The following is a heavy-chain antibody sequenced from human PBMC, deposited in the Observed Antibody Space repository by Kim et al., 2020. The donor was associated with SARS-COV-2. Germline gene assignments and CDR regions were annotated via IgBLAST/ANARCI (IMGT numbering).Heavy chain of an antibody. D-gene: IGHD6-13*01. J-gene: IGHJ5*02. Sequence: ADSVKGRFTSSGDNSKNTLYLQMNRLRVEDTAVYYCAKGSSNWYPRDWFDPWGQGTLVIVSS. CDR3: AKGSSNWYPRDWFDP. V-gene: IGHV3-23*01.